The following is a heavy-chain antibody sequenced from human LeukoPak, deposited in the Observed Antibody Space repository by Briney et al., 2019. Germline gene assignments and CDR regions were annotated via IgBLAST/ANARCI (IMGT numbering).Heavy chain of an antibody. J-gene: IGHJ4*02. CDR1: GGSITSYY. V-gene: IGHV4-59*01. Sequence: SETLSLTCTVSGGSITSYYWTWIRQPPGKGLEWIGYMYYSGSTNYNPSLKGRVTMSVDRSKNQFSLKLSSVTAADTAVYYCARAHGYDSSGYYSFYFDSWGQGTLVTVSS. CDR2: MYYSGST. CDR3: ARAHGYDSSGYYSFYFDS. D-gene: IGHD3-22*01.